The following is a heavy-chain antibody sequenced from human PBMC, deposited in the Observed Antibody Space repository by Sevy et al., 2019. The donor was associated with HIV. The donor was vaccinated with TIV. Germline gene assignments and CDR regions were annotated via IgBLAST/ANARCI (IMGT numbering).Heavy chain of an antibody. Sequence: SETLSLTCTVSGGSFNSDHWNWIRQPPGKGLEWIGYVYYTGGTHYNPSLKNRVTISVDRTKNQFSLKLTSVTAADTAVYYCARRNDFDIWGQGTMVTVSS. V-gene: IGHV4-59*08. CDR1: GGSFNSDH. CDR2: VYYTGGT. CDR3: ARRNDFDI. J-gene: IGHJ3*02.